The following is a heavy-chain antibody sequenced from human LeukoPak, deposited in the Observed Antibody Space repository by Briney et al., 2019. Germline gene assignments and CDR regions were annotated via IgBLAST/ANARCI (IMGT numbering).Heavy chain of an antibody. CDR1: GFTVSSNY. J-gene: IGHJ4*02. D-gene: IGHD2-2*01. V-gene: IGHV3-53*01. CDR3: ARDRKCSSTNCRYFDY. Sequence: GGSLRLSCAASGFTVSSNYMSWVRQAPGKGLEWVSVIYSGGSTYYADSVKGRFTISRGKSKNTLYLQMKSLRADDTAMYYCARDRKCSSTNCRYFDYWGQGTLVTVSS. CDR2: IYSGGST.